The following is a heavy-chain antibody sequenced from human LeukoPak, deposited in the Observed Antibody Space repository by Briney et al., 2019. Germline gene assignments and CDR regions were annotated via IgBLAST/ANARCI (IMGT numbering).Heavy chain of an antibody. V-gene: IGHV3-7*01. CDR2: IKQDGGEK. CDR1: GFIFSNYW. J-gene: IGHJ6*03. Sequence: GGSLRLSCAASGFIFSNYWMTWVRHAPGKGLEWVATIKQDGGEKYYVDSVKGRFTISRDNAKNSLSLQMSSLRAEDTAVYYCRGYCSGGSCPGVYYYYMDVWGKGTTVTISS. CDR3: RGYCSGGSCPGVYYYYMDV. D-gene: IGHD2-15*01.